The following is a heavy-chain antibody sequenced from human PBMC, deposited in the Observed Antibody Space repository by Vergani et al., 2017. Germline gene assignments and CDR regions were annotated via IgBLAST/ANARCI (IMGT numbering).Heavy chain of an antibody. CDR2: INHSGST. CDR1: GGSFSGYY. Sequence: QVQLQQWGAGLLKPSETLSLTCAVYGGSFSGYYWSWIRQPPGKGLEWIGEINHSGSTNYNPSLKSRVTISVDTSKNQFSLKLSSVTAADTAVYYCARTGRYYYDSSGFRLGGYNGFDPWGQGTLVTVSS. D-gene: IGHD3-22*01. V-gene: IGHV4-34*01. J-gene: IGHJ5*02. CDR3: ARTGRYYYDSSGFRLGGYNGFDP.